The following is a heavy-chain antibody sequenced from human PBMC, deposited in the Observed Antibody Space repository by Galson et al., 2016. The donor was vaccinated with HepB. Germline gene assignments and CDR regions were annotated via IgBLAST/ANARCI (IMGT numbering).Heavy chain of an antibody. CDR3: ARDLGYYESSGSYSTHYYGMDV. D-gene: IGHD3-22*01. V-gene: IGHV3-21*01. CDR1: GFSFSDYS. J-gene: IGHJ6*02. CDR2: ISRGSSHR. Sequence: SLRLSCAASGFSFSDYSMNWVRQAPGKGLEWVSSISRGSSHRYNADSVKGRFTISRDNAKNALYLQMNSLRAVDTAVYYCARDLGYYESSGSYSTHYYGMDVWGQGTTVTVSS.